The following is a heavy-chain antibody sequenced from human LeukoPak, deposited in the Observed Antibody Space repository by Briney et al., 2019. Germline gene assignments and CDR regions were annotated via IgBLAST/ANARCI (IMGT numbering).Heavy chain of an antibody. CDR2: ISSSGSTI. Sequence: GGSLRLSCAASGFTFSSYEMNWVRQAPGKGLEWVSYISSSGSTIYYADSVKGRFTISRDNAKNSLYLQMNSLRAEDTAVYYCARKSYDYVWGGYVDWFDPWGQGTLVTVSS. V-gene: IGHV3-48*03. D-gene: IGHD3-16*01. J-gene: IGHJ5*02. CDR3: ARKSYDYVWGGYVDWFDP. CDR1: GFTFSSYE.